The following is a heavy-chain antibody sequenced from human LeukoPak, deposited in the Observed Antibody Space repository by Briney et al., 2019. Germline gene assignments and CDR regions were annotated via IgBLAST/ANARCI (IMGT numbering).Heavy chain of an antibody. V-gene: IGHV1-46*01. Sequence: ASVKVSCKAFGYTFTSNYMHWVRQAPGQGPERMGVISPSGGSTTYAQKFQGRVTLTRDMSTSTDYLELSSLRSAETAVYYCARDNSVRDEAWWFNTWGQGTLVTVSS. J-gene: IGHJ5*02. CDR2: ISPSGGST. CDR3: ARDNSVRDEAWWFNT. D-gene: IGHD5-24*01. CDR1: GYTFTSNY.